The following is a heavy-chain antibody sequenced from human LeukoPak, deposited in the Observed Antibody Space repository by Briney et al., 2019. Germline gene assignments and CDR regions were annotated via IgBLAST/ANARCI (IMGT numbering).Heavy chain of an antibody. CDR1: GGSISSSNW. J-gene: IGHJ3*02. CDR2: ICHSGST. CDR3: ASTDCTNGVCYTSAFDI. V-gene: IGHV4-4*02. D-gene: IGHD2-8*01. Sequence: SETLSLTCAVSGGSISSSNWWSWVRQPPGKGLEWIGEICHSGSTNYDPSLKSRVTISVDKSKNQFSLKLSSVTVADTAVYYCASTDCTNGVCYTSAFDIWGQGTMVTVSS.